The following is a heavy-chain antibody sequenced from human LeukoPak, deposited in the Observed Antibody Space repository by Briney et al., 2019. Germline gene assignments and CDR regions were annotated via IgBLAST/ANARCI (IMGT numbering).Heavy chain of an antibody. CDR3: ARVGWFGKGYYYGMDV. D-gene: IGHD3-10*01. J-gene: IGHJ6*04. CDR1: GGSFSGYY. Sequence: SETLSLTCAVYGGSFSGYYWSWIRQPPGKGLEWIGEINHSGSTNYNPSLKSRVTISVDTSKNQFSLKLSSATAADTAVYYCARVGWFGKGYYYGMDVWGKGTTVTVSS. V-gene: IGHV4-34*01. CDR2: INHSGST.